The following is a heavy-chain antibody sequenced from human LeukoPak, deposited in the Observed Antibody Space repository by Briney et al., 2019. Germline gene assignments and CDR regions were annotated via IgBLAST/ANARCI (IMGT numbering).Heavy chain of an antibody. D-gene: IGHD2-15*01. CDR3: ATGFSTATHDGY. V-gene: IGHV3-15*01. CDR1: GFTFSSAW. Sequence: GGSLRLPCAASGFTFSSAWMTWVRQAPGKGLEWVGRIIQTSGGGTTEYAAPVKGRFTISRDDSTNTLYLQMYSLKTEDTAVYYCATGFSTATHDGYWGQGTLVTVSS. J-gene: IGHJ4*02. CDR2: IIQTSGGGTT.